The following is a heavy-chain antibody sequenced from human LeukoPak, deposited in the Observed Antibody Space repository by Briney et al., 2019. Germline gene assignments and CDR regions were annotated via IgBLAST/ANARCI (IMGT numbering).Heavy chain of an antibody. CDR2: IIPIFGTA. CDR1: GGTFGSYA. Sequence: SVKVSCKATGGTFGSYAISWVRQAPGQGLEWMGGIIPIFGTANYAQKFQGRVTITTDESTSTAYMELSSLRSEDTAVYYCARTGDSGSYENWFDPWGQGTLVTVSS. CDR3: ARTGDSGSYENWFDP. V-gene: IGHV1-69*05. D-gene: IGHD1-26*01. J-gene: IGHJ5*02.